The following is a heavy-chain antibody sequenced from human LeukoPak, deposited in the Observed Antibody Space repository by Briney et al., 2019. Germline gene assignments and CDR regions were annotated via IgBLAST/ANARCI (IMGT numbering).Heavy chain of an antibody. Sequence: GESLKISCKGSGYSFSNYWIGWVRQMPGKGLEWMGIIYPGDSQTRYSPSFQGQVTISADKSINTAYLQWSSLKTSDTAMYYCARQNEDCSSTSCSVGYWGQGTLVTVSS. CDR2: IYPGDSQT. V-gene: IGHV5-51*01. CDR3: ARQNEDCSSTSCSVGY. J-gene: IGHJ4*02. D-gene: IGHD2-2*01. CDR1: GYSFSNYW.